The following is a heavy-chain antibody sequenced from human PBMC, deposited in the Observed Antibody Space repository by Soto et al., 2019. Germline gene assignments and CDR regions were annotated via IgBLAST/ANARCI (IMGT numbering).Heavy chain of an antibody. CDR3: ARAMVVTQNWFDP. J-gene: IGHJ5*02. CDR1: GGSISSSNYL. D-gene: IGHD2-21*02. Sequence: PSETLSLTCTVSGGSISSSNYLWGWIRQPPEKGLEWIGSISYRGATYYNPSLKSRVTISVDTSKNQFSLKLTSVTAADTAVYYCARAMVVTQNWFDPWGQGTLVTVSS. V-gene: IGHV4-39*02. CDR2: ISYRGAT.